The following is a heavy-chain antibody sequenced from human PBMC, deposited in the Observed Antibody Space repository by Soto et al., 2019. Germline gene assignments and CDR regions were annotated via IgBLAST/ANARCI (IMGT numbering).Heavy chain of an antibody. CDR3: ARDGGYYDYVWGSYRSFDY. V-gene: IGHV1-69*04. Sequence: SVKVSCKASGYTFTNYGISWVRQAPGQGLEWMGRIIPILGIANYAQKFQGRVTITADKSTSTAYMELSSLRSEDTAVYYCARDGGYYDYVWGSYRSFDYWGQGTLVTVSS. J-gene: IGHJ4*02. CDR2: IIPILGIA. D-gene: IGHD3-16*02. CDR1: GYTFTNYG.